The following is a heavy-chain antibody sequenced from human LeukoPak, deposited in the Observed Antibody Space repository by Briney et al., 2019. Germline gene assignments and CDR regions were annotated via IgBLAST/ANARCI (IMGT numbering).Heavy chain of an antibody. Sequence: GGSLRLSCAASGFTFSNAWMSWVRQAPGKGLEWVGRIKSKTDGGTTDYAAPVKGRFTISRDDSKNTLYLQMNSLKTEDTAVYYCTTERRYGPGFDYWGQGTLVTVSS. CDR1: GFTFSNAW. CDR3: TTERRYGPGFDY. CDR2: IKSKTDGGTT. J-gene: IGHJ4*02. D-gene: IGHD3-10*01. V-gene: IGHV3-15*01.